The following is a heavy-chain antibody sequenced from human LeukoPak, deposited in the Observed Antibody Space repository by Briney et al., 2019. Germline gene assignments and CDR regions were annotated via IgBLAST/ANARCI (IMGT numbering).Heavy chain of an antibody. CDR1: GFTFSSYS. CDR2: ISPGGDAV. D-gene: IGHD6-19*01. J-gene: IGHJ4*02. CDR3: SGGRDAAVAGPGGYFDY. Sequence: SGGSLRLSCAASGFTFSSYSMNWVRQAPGKGLEWVSYISPGGDAVYFADSVRGRFTISRDNAKNSLFLQMSSLTVEDTAVYYCSGGRDAAVAGPGGYFDYWGQGSLVTVSS. V-gene: IGHV3-48*04.